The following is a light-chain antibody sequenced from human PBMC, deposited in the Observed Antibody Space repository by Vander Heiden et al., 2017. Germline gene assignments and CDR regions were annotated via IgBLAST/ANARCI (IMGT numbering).Light chain of an antibody. Sequence: ELVLLPSPATLSVSPGERATLSCRASQSVSSNFAWYQQKPGQAPRLLIYGASTRATGIPARFSGSGSGTEFTLTISSLQSEDFAVYYCQQYNNWPPITFGQGTRLEVK. V-gene: IGKV3D-15*01. CDR3: QQYNNWPPIT. J-gene: IGKJ5*01. CDR1: QSVSSN. CDR2: GAS.